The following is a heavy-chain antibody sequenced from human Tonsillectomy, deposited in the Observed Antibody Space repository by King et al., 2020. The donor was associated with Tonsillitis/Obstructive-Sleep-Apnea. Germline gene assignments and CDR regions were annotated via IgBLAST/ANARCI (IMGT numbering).Heavy chain of an antibody. V-gene: IGHV3-15*07. CDR2: IKSKTDGGTT. D-gene: IGHD2-2*01. CDR1: GFTFRNAG. J-gene: IGHJ4*02. CDR3: TTNGQYCSSTSCYHFDY. Sequence: VQLVESGGGLVKPGGSLRLSCAASGFTFRNAGMNWVRQAPGKGLEWVGRIKSKTDGGTTDYAAPVKGRFTISRDDSKNTLYLQMNSLKTEDTAVYYCTTNGQYCSSTSCYHFDYWGQGTLVTVSS.